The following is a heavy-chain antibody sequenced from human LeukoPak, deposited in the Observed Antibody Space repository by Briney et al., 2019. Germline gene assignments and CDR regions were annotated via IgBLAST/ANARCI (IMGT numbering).Heavy chain of an antibody. CDR1: GGSFSGYY. CDR2: INYSGST. J-gene: IGHJ4*02. CDR3: ATTSGY. D-gene: IGHD3-10*01. V-gene: IGHV4-34*01. Sequence: PSGTLSLTCAVYGGSFSGYYWYWIRQPPGKGLEWIGEINYSGSTNYSPSLKSRVTISADTSKNQFSLKMSSVTAADTAVYYCATTSGYWGQGTLVTVSS.